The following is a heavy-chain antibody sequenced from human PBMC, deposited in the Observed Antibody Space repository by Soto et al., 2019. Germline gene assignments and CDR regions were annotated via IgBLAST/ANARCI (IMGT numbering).Heavy chain of an antibody. J-gene: IGHJ4*02. Sequence: GGSLRLSCAASGFMFSRSGMTWVRQAPGMRLESVAGIGGSGRNTYYADSVKGRFTISRDNSKSTLFLQMNSLRDEDTAIYYCAKDGLSDSPSAIDYWGQGTRVTVSS. D-gene: IGHD6-13*01. CDR2: IGGSGRNT. CDR1: GFMFSRSG. CDR3: AKDGLSDSPSAIDY. V-gene: IGHV3-23*01.